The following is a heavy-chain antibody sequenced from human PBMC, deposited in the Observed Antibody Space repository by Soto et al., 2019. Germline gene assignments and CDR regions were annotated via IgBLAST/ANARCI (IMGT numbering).Heavy chain of an antibody. V-gene: IGHV4-59*01. Sequence: SETLSLTCTVSGGSISSYYWSWIRQPPGKGLEWIGYIYYSGSTNYNPSLKSRVTISVDTSKNQFSLKLSSVTAADTAVYYCARGEMVRGGMLFAFDIWGQGTMVTVSS. CDR1: GGSISSYY. J-gene: IGHJ3*02. CDR3: ARGEMVRGGMLFAFDI. CDR2: IYYSGST. D-gene: IGHD3-10*01.